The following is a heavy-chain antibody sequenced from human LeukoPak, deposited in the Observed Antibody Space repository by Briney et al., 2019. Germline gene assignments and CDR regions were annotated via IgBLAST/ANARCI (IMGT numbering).Heavy chain of an antibody. CDR3: ARLGDIVVVPAAMTIDY. Sequence: SETLSLTCTVSGGSISSSSYSWGWIRQPPGKGLEWIGSIYYSGSTYYNPSLKSRVTISVDTSKNQFSLKLSSVTAADTAVYYCARLGDIVVVPAAMTIDYWGQGTLVTVSS. V-gene: IGHV4-39*01. D-gene: IGHD2-2*01. CDR2: IYYSGST. J-gene: IGHJ4*02. CDR1: GGSISSSSYS.